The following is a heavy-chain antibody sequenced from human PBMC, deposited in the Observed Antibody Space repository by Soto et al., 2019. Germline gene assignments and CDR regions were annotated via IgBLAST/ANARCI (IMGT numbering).Heavy chain of an antibody. CDR2: MNPNSGNT. CDR1: GYTFTSYD. J-gene: IGHJ5*02. V-gene: IGHV1-8*01. D-gene: IGHD6-13*01. Sequence: ASVKVSCKASGYTFTSYDINWVRQATGQGLEWMGWMNPNSGNTGYAQKFQGRVTMTRNTSISAAYMELSSLRSEDTAVYYCARERSAAGTGWFDPWGQGTLVTVSS. CDR3: ARERSAAGTGWFDP.